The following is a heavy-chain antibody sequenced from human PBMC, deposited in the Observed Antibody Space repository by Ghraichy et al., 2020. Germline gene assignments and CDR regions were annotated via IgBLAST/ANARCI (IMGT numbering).Heavy chain of an antibody. CDR1: GGSFSGYY. CDR2: INQSGST. D-gene: IGHD3-3*01. J-gene: IGHJ5*02. CDR3: ARGRSCITIFGVVLKPDGGRKGWFDP. Sequence: SQTLSLTCAVYGGSFSGYYWSWIRQPPGKGLEWIGEINQSGSTNYNPSLKSRVTISVDTSKNQFSLKLSSVTAADTAVYYCARGRSCITIFGVVLKPDGGRKGWFDPWGQGTLVTVSS. V-gene: IGHV4-34*01.